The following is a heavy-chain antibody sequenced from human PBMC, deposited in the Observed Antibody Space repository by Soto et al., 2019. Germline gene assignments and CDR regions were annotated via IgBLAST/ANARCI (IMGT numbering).Heavy chain of an antibody. CDR3: PSYSGYSSGPNYYYYGMDV. Sequence: SETLSLTCTVSGGSISSYYWSWIRQPPGKGLEWIGYIYYSGSTNYNPSLKSRVTISVDTSKNQFSLKLSSVTAADTAVYYCPSYSGYSSGPNYYYYGMDVWGQGTTVTVSS. D-gene: IGHD6-19*01. CDR1: GGSISSYY. J-gene: IGHJ6*02. CDR2: IYYSGST. V-gene: IGHV4-59*01.